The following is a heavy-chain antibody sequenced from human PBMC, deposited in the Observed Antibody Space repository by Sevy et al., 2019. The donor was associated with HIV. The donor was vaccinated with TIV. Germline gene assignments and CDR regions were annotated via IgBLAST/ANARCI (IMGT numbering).Heavy chain of an antibody. Sequence: ASVKVSCKASGYTFTGYYMHWVRQAPGQGLQWMGWINPDSGGPNYAPKFQGRVTLTMDTSISTAYMELSRLKSDDTAVYYCVRDDRDGYFEYWGQGTLVTVSS. V-gene: IGHV1-2*02. CDR3: VRDDRDGYFEY. J-gene: IGHJ4*02. CDR2: INPDSGGP. CDR1: GYTFTGYY.